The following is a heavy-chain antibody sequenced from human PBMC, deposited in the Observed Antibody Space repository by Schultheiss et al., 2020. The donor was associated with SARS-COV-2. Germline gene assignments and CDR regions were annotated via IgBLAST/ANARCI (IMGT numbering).Heavy chain of an antibody. CDR2: ISNNGGET. CDR1: GVIFSFYA. Sequence: GESLKISCSASGVIFSFYAMHWVRQAPGKGLEYVSGISNNGGETFYADSVKGRFTISRDNSKNTVYLLMSSLRGEDTAVYHCVKARGSSTWRGLMDVWGKGTTVTVSS. CDR3: VKARGSSTWRGLMDV. V-gene: IGHV3-64D*06. D-gene: IGHD2-2*01. J-gene: IGHJ6*04.